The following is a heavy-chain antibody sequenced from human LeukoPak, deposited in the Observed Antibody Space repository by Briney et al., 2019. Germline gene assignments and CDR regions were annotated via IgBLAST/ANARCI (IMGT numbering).Heavy chain of an antibody. CDR2: IYHSGST. J-gene: IGHJ4*02. V-gene: IGHV4-39*07. CDR3: ARDPRTGTKTVGGDY. D-gene: IGHD1-7*01. Sequence: SETLSLTCTVSGDSISSSNSYRGWIRQPPGKGLEWIGSIYHSGSTYYNPSLKSRVTISVDTSKNQFSLKLSSVTAADTAVYYCARDPRTGTKTVGGDYWGQGTLVTVSS. CDR1: GDSISSSNSY.